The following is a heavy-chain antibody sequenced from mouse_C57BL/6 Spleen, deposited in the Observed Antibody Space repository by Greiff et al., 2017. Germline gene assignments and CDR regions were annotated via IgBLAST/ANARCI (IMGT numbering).Heavy chain of an antibody. J-gene: IGHJ3*01. CDR3: AREGSNYPFAY. V-gene: IGHV1-50*01. CDR1: GYTFTSYW. D-gene: IGHD2-5*01. CDR2: IDPSDSYT. Sequence: QVQLQQPGAELVKPGASVKLSCKASGYTFTSYWMQWVNQRPGQGLEWIGEIDPSDSYTTYNQKFKGKATLTVDTSSSTAYMQLSSLTSEDSAVYYCAREGSNYPFAYWGQGTLVTVSA.